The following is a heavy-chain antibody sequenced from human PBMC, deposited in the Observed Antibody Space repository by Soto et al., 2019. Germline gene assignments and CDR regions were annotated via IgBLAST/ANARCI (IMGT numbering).Heavy chain of an antibody. CDR2: ISGSGGST. V-gene: IGHV3-23*01. CDR1: GFTFNSYA. D-gene: IGHD6-13*01. J-gene: IGHJ6*02. Sequence: GGSLRLSCAASGFTFNSYAMSWVRQAPGKGLEWVSAISGSGGSTYYADSVKGRFTISRDISTNTLYLQMNSLRAEDTAVYYCAKDATDSSSWYGVYYYYYGMDVWGQGTTVTVSS. CDR3: AKDATDSSSWYGVYYYYYGMDV.